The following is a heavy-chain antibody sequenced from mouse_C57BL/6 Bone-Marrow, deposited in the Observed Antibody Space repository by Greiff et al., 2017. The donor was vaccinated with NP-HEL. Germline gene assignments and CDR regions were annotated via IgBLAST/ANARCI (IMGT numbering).Heavy chain of an antibody. V-gene: IGHV2-2*01. CDR1: GFSFPRSC. D-gene: IGHD1-1*01. CDR3: ATHYGGY. CDR2: IWSGGSA. J-gene: IGHJ2*01. Sequence: QSGPGLVQPSPSLSLSCPVSGFSFPRSCVLWVRPSPGPALEWLGVIWSGGSADYNAAFISRLSISKDNSKSQVFFKMNSLQADDTAIYYCATHYGGYWGQGTTLTVSS.